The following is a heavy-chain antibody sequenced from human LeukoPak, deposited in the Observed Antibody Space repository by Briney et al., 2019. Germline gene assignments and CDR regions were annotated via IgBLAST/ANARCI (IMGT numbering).Heavy chain of an antibody. CDR3: ARWRGSTSERSDY. V-gene: IGHV3-7*01. D-gene: IGHD2-2*01. J-gene: IGHJ4*02. CDR2: IKQDGSAK. Sequence: GGSLRLSCTASGFTFSDYWMTWVRQAPGKGLEWVANIKQDGSAKYYVDSVKGRFTISRDNAKNSLYLQMDGLRVEDTATYYCARWRGSTSERSDYWGQGTLVTVSS. CDR1: GFTFSDYW.